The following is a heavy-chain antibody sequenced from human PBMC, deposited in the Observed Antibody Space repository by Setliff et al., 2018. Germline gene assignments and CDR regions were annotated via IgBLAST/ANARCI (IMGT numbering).Heavy chain of an antibody. V-gene: IGHV7-4-1*02. D-gene: IGHD3-10*01. CDR1: GYTFTTYA. CDR2: INTNTGNP. Sequence: RASVKVSCKASGYTFTTYAMGWMRQAPGQRLEWMGWINTNTGNPSYAQGFTGRFVFSLDTSVSTAYLQISSLKPGDTAVYYCARASRFGTVKWRGDYYMDVWGKGTTVTVS. J-gene: IGHJ6*03. CDR3: ARASRFGTVKWRGDYYMDV.